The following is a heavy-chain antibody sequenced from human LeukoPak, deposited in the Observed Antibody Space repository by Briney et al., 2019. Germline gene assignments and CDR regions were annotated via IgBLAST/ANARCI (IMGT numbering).Heavy chain of an antibody. CDR2: VYPGDSSI. CDR3: ARLTDYYDSSGYYRNYNWFDP. V-gene: IGHV5-51*01. Sequence: GESLKISCRGSGYSFGNYWIAWVRQMPGKGLEWMGIVYPGDSSIKYSPSFQGQVTISVDRSINTAYLQWSSLTASDTAMYYCARLTDYYDSSGYYRNYNWFDPWGQGTLVTVSS. D-gene: IGHD3-22*01. J-gene: IGHJ5*02. CDR1: GYSFGNYW.